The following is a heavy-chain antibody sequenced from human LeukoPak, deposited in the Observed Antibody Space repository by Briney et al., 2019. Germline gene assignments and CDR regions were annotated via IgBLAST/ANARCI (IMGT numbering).Heavy chain of an antibody. CDR1: GGSISSYY. CDR3: ARGPARGYCSGGSCSFDY. Sequence: SETLSLTCTVSGGSISSYYWGWIRQPPGKGLEWIGSMYYSGSTYYNPSLKSRVTISVDTSKNQFSLRLSSVTAADTAVYYCARGPARGYCSGGSCSFDYWGQGTLVTVSS. J-gene: IGHJ4*02. D-gene: IGHD2-15*01. CDR2: MYYSGST. V-gene: IGHV4-39*01.